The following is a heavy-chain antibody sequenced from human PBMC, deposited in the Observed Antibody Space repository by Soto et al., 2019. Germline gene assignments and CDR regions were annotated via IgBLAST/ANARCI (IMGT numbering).Heavy chain of an antibody. D-gene: IGHD3-22*01. CDR1: GFTFSSYS. CDR2: ISSSSSTI. CDR3: ARLSGDSSGYYAGADAFDI. V-gene: IGHV3-48*02. Sequence: GGSLRLSCAASGFTFSSYSMNWVRQAPGKGLEWVSYISSSSSTIYYADSVKGRFTISRDNAKNSLYLQMNSLRDEDTAVYYCARLSGDSSGYYAGADAFDIWGQGTMVTVSS. J-gene: IGHJ3*02.